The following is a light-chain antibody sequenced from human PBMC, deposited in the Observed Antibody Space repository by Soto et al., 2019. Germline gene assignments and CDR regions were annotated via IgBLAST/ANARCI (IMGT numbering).Light chain of an antibody. CDR1: SSDVGGYNY. Sequence: QSALTQPRSVSGSPGQSITISCTGTSSDVGGYNYVSWYQQHPGKAPKLMIYEVTERPSGVPDRFSGSKSGNTASLTISGLQAEDEADYYCNSYAGTPTYVFGTGTKLTVL. CDR3: NSYAGTPTYV. J-gene: IGLJ1*01. V-gene: IGLV2-11*01. CDR2: EVT.